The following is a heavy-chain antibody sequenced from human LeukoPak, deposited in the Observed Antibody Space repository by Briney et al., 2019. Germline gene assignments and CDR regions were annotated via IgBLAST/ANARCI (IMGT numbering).Heavy chain of an antibody. V-gene: IGHV1-18*01. D-gene: IGHD2-15*01. CDR3: ARDPTSSCSGGSCYSYFDY. Sequence: ASVKVSCKASGYTFTSYGISWVRQAPGQGLEWMGWISTYNGNTNYAQRLRGRVTMTTDTSTSTAYMELRSLRSDDTAVYYCARDPTSSCSGGSCYSYFDYWGQGTLVTVSS. J-gene: IGHJ4*02. CDR2: ISTYNGNT. CDR1: GYTFTSYG.